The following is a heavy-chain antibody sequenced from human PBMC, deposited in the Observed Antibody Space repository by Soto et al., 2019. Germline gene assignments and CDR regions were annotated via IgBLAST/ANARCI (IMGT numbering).Heavy chain of an antibody. D-gene: IGHD4-17*01. CDR2: ISGRNGNT. J-gene: IGHJ6*02. CDR1: GFTFSSYA. Sequence: GGSLRLSCAASGFTFSSYAMSWVRQAPGKGLEWVSSISGRNGNTYYADSVKGRFTISRDNSKNTLYLQMNSLRAEDTAVYYCAKYYGDYSYYYAMDVWGQGTTVTVSS. CDR3: AKYYGDYSYYYAMDV. V-gene: IGHV3-23*01.